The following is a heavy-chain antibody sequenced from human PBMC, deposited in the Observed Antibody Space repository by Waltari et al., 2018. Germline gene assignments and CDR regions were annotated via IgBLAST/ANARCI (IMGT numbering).Heavy chain of an antibody. V-gene: IGHV3-7*01. CDR2: INHDGSAK. Sequence: EVQLVESGGGLVQPGGSLRLSCAASGFTVSNYWMTWVRQAPGKGLEWVAHINHDGSAKYYVDSVTVRFTISRDNARNSLFLQMDSLSAEDTAVYYCARLAVWVAQEDFWGQGTLVTVSS. CDR1: GFTVSNYW. CDR3: ARLAVWVAQEDF. J-gene: IGHJ4*02. D-gene: IGHD1-26*01.